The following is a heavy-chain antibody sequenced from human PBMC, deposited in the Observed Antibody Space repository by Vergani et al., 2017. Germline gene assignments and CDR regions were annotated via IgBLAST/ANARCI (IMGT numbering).Heavy chain of an antibody. V-gene: IGHV3-30*03. J-gene: IGHJ4*02. CDR3: TTGVLGISGGNY. Sequence: QVQLVESGGGVVQPGRSLRISCAASGFTFSGYGMHWVRQAPGKGLEWVAVILYDGSNKYYADSVKGRFTISRDNSKNTLYLQMNSLKTEDTAVYYCTTGVLGISGGNYWGQGTLVTVSS. D-gene: IGHD3-3*02. CDR2: ILYDGSNK. CDR1: GFTFSGYG.